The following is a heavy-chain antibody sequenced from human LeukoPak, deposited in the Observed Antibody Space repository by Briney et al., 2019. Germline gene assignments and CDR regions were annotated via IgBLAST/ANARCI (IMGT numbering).Heavy chain of an antibody. D-gene: IGHD3-22*01. Sequence: PGGSLRLSCAASGFTFSSYEMNWVRQAPGKGLEWVSSISSSSSYIYYADSVKGRFTISRDNAKNSLYLQMNSLRAEDTAVYYCARESHYDSIYYGMDVWGQGTTVTVSS. CDR2: ISSSSSYI. J-gene: IGHJ6*02. CDR3: ARESHYDSIYYGMDV. CDR1: GFTFSSYE. V-gene: IGHV3-21*01.